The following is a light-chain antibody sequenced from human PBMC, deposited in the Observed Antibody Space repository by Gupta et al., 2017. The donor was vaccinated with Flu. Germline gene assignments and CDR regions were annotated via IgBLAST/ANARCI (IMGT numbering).Light chain of an antibody. J-gene: IGKJ1*01. CDR2: GAS. CDR3: QQSNSAPWT. CDR1: QNIRSY. Sequence: GDTVIITCRASQNIRSYLNWYQQKAGKAPKLLIDGASSLRSGVPARFSGSGSGTDFTLTISSLQPEDFATYYCQQSNSAPWTFGQGTKVETK. V-gene: IGKV1-39*01.